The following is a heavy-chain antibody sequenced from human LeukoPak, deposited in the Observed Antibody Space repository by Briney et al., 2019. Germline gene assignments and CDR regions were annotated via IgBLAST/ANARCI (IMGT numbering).Heavy chain of an antibody. CDR3: ARCSHTGFDY. Sequence: SVKVSCKASVGTFISYAISWVRQAPGQGLEWMGGIIPIFGTANYAQKFQGRVTITADGSTSTACMELSSLRSEDTAVYYCARCSHTGFDYWGQGTLVTVSS. V-gene: IGHV1-69*13. D-gene: IGHD4-17*01. CDR1: VGTFISYA. J-gene: IGHJ4*02. CDR2: IIPIFGTA.